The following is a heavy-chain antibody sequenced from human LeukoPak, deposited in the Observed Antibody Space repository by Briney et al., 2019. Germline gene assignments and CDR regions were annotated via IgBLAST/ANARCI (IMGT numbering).Heavy chain of an antibody. CDR2: INHSGST. D-gene: IGHD1/OR15-1a*01. J-gene: IGHJ5*02. CDR3: ASSANTPVNWFDP. CDR1: GGSFSGYY. V-gene: IGHV4-34*01. Sequence: PSETLSLTCAVYGGSFSGYYWSWIRQPPGKGLEWIGEINHSGSTNYNPSLKSRVTVSVDTSKNQFSLKLSSVTAADTAVYYCASSANTPVNWFDPWGQGTLVTVSS.